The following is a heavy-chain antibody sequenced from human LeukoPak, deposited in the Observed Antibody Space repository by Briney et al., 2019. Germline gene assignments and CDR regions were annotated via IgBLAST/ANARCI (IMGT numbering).Heavy chain of an antibody. CDR3: AERHCSGGSCFSGVDY. V-gene: IGHV3-23*01. CDR1: GFTFSTYA. J-gene: IGHJ4*02. D-gene: IGHD2-15*01. Sequence: GGSLRLSCAASGFTFSTYAMSWVRQAPGKGLEWVSLISPAGGSIYYADSAKGRFTISRDNSENTLYLQMSSLRTEDTAVYYCAERHCSGGSCFSGVDYWGQGTLVTVSS. CDR2: ISPAGGSI.